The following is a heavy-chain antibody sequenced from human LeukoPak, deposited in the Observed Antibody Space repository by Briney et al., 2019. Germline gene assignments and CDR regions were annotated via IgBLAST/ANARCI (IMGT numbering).Heavy chain of an antibody. CDR1: GFTFSSYS. CDR2: ISSSSSYI. D-gene: IGHD5-12*01. Sequence: GGSLRLSCAASGFTFSSYSMNWVRQAPGKGPEWVSSISSSSSYIYYADSVKGRFTISRDNAKNSLYLQMNSLRAEDTAVYYCARDGYGGYAYYFDYWGQGTLVTVSS. J-gene: IGHJ4*02. V-gene: IGHV3-21*01. CDR3: ARDGYGGYAYYFDY.